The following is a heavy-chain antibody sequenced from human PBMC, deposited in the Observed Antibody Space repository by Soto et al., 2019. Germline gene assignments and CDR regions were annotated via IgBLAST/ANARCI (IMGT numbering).Heavy chain of an antibody. CDR1: GGSISSSNW. Sequence: SETLSLTCAVSGGSISSSNWWSWVRQPPGKGLEWIGEIYHSGSTNYNPSLKSRVTISVDKSKNQFSLKLSSVTAADTAVYYCARAPLYYYYYYYGMYVWGQGTTVTVSS. CDR3: ARAPLYYYYYYYGMYV. V-gene: IGHV4-4*02. J-gene: IGHJ6*02. D-gene: IGHD3-16*01. CDR2: IYHSGST.